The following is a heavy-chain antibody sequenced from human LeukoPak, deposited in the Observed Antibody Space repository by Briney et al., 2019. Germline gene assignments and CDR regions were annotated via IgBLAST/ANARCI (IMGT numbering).Heavy chain of an antibody. D-gene: IGHD3-10*01. CDR2: IYYSGTT. CDR3: ARVLRPMASQYYFDY. J-gene: IGHJ4*02. Sequence: PSETLSLTCTVSGGSVSSGSYYWSWIRQPPGKGLEWIGYIYYSGTTSYNPSLKTRVTISIDTSKNQFSLKLSSVTAADTAVYYCARVLRPMASQYYFDYWGQGTLVTVSS. CDR1: GGSVSSGSYY. V-gene: IGHV4-61*01.